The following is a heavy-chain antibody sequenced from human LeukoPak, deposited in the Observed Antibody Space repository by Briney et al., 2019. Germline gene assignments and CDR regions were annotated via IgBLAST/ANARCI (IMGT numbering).Heavy chain of an antibody. J-gene: IGHJ4*02. CDR2: ISSSSSYI. Sequence: GGSLRLSCAASGFTFSSYSMKWVRQAPGKGLEWVSSISSSSSYIYYADSAKGRFTISRDNAKNSLYLQMNSLRAEDTAVYYCARGGVRGVMEEYYFDYWGQGTLVTVSS. V-gene: IGHV3-21*01. CDR3: ARGGVRGVMEEYYFDY. D-gene: IGHD3-10*01. CDR1: GFTFSSYS.